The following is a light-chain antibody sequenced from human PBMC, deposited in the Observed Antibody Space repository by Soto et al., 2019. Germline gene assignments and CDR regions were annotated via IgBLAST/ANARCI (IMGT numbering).Light chain of an antibody. V-gene: IGLV2-8*01. Sequence: QSVLTQPPCASGSPGQSVTISCTGTSNDVGGYNFVSWYQQHPDKAPKLIIYEVTKRPSGVPDRFSASRSGNTASLTVSGLQPDDEADYYCASYAARDTMLFGGGTKLTVL. CDR1: SNDVGGYNF. J-gene: IGLJ3*02. CDR3: ASYAARDTML. CDR2: EVT.